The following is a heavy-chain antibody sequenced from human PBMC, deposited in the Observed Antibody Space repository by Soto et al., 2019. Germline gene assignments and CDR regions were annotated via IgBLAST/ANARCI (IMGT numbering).Heavy chain of an antibody. V-gene: IGHV3-74*01. CDR2: IDDGGSSS. Sequence: GGSLRLSCAASGFRFSTYWMHWVRQAPGKGLVWVARIDDGGSSSNYADSVRGRFTVSRDNAKNTVFLQMNSLRAEDTAVYYCAKDRWGSGYRYYYYYGMDGWGQGTTVTVSS. CDR3: AKDRWGSGYRYYYYYGMDG. J-gene: IGHJ6*02. CDR1: GFRFSTYW. D-gene: IGHD5-12*01.